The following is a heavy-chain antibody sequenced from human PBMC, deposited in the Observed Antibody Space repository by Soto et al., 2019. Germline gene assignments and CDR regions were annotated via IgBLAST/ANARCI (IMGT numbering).Heavy chain of an antibody. CDR1: GYSFHNFG. V-gene: IGHV1-18*04. J-gene: IGHJ4*02. Sequence: QVQLVQSGPEVKKPGASVKVSCKASGYSFHNFGIIWVRQAPGQGLEWMGWISGQIAKTNYAQKFQGKVTMTTDTYISTAYMELNTLTSDDTAMYYCARGPPSGSFSLPPRYWGQGTLVTVSS. D-gene: IGHD1-26*01. CDR2: ISGQIAKT. CDR3: ARGPPSGSFSLPPRY.